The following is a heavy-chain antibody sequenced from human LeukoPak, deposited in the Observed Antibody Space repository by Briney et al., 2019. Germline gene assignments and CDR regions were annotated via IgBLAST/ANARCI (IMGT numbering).Heavy chain of an antibody. Sequence: ASVKVSCKASGGTFSSYAISWVRQAPGQGLEWMGRIIPILGIANYAQRFQGRVTITADKSTSTAYMELSSLRSEDTAVYYCASPQPVSSSWYWFDYWGQGTLVTVSS. CDR3: ASPQPVSSSWYWFDY. J-gene: IGHJ4*02. V-gene: IGHV1-69*04. CDR2: IIPILGIA. CDR1: GGTFSSYA. D-gene: IGHD6-13*01.